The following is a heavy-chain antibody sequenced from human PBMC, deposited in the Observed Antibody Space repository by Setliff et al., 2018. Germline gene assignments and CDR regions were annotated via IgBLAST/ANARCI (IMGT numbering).Heavy chain of an antibody. D-gene: IGHD3-3*01. V-gene: IGHV1-8*02. CDR2: MNPNRGNT. Sequence: ASVKVSCKASGYTFTSYEINWVRQATGQGLEWMGCMNPNRGNTGYAQKFQGRVTMTRNTSISTAYMDLSSLRFEDTAVYYCARAQSWSGGPYYFDNWGQGTLVTVSS. CDR3: ARAQSWSGGPYYFDN. J-gene: IGHJ4*02. CDR1: GYTFTSYE.